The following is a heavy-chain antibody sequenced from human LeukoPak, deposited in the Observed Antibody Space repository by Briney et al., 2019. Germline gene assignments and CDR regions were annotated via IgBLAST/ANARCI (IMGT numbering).Heavy chain of an antibody. D-gene: IGHD6-19*01. V-gene: IGHV3-9*01. CDR1: GFTFDDYA. CDR2: ISWNSGTL. J-gene: IGHJ4*02. Sequence: GGSLRLSCAASGFTFDDYAMHWVRQAPGKGLEWVSGISWNSGTLGYADSVKGRFTISRDNAKNSLYLQMNSLRAEDTAVYYCARDGPYSGYYFDYWGQGTLVTVSS. CDR3: ARDGPYSGYYFDY.